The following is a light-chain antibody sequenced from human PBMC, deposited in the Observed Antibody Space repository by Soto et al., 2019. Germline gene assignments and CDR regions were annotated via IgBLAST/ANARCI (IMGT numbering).Light chain of an antibody. CDR1: QSVSSSY. CDR2: GAS. J-gene: IGKJ1*01. CDR3: QQYGSSPQT. Sequence: EIVLTQSPGTLSLSPGERATLSCRASQSVSSSYLAWYQQKPGQAPRLLIYGASSRATGIPDRFSGSGSGTDFTLTISRLEPEDFAVYYCQQYGSSPQTFGQVTMVDIK. V-gene: IGKV3-20*01.